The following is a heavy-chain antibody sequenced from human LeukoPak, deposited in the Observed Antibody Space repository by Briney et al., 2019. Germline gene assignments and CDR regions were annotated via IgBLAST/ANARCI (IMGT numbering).Heavy chain of an antibody. Sequence: GESLKISCKGSGCTFTSYWIGWVRQMPGKGLEWMGIIYPGDSDTRYSPSFQGQVTISADKSINTAYLQWSSLKASGTAMYYCARFDILTGYSLDYWGQGTLVTVSS. CDR1: GCTFTSYW. V-gene: IGHV5-51*01. D-gene: IGHD3-9*01. CDR3: ARFDILTGYSLDY. CDR2: IYPGDSDT. J-gene: IGHJ4*02.